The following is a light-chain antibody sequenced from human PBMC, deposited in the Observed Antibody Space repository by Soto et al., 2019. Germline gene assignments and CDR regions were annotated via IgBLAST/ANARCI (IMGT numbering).Light chain of an antibody. V-gene: IGLV2-14*01. CDR2: EVS. CDR1: SSDVGAYNL. J-gene: IGLJ1*01. CDR3: NSYTSASFYV. Sequence: QSVLTQPASVSGSPGQSVTISCTGTSSDVGAYNLVSWYQQYPGKAPKLMIYEVSNRPSGVSNRFSGSKSGNTASLTISGLQAEDEAEYYCNSYTSASFYVFGTGTKVTVL.